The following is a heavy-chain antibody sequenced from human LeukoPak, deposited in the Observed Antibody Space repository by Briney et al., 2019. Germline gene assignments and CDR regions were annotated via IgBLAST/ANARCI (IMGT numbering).Heavy chain of an antibody. CDR3: ARGPRRVGSSWYNRLY. Sequence: ASVKVSCKASGYTFTSYDINWVRQATGQGLEWMGWMNPNSGNTGYAQRFQGRVTMTRNTSISTAYMELSSLRSEDTAVYYCARGPRRVGSSWYNRLYWGQGTLVTVSS. J-gene: IGHJ4*02. V-gene: IGHV1-8*02. D-gene: IGHD6-13*01. CDR2: MNPNSGNT. CDR1: GYTFTSYD.